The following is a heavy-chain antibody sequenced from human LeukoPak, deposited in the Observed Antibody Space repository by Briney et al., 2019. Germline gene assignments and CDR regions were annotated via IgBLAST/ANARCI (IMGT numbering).Heavy chain of an antibody. CDR3: ARDPDYGEYCYGMDV. CDR1: GFTFGSYS. CDR2: ISSSSSYI. Sequence: GGSLRLSCAASGFTFGSYSMNWVRQAPGKGLEWVSSISSSSSYIYYADSVKGRFTISRDNAKNSLYLQMNSLRAEDTAVYYCARDPDYGEYCYGMDVWGQGTTVTVSS. V-gene: IGHV3-21*01. J-gene: IGHJ6*02. D-gene: IGHD4-17*01.